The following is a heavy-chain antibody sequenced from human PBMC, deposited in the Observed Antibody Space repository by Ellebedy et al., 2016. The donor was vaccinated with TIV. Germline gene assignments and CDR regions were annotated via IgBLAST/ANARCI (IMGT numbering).Heavy chain of an antibody. CDR1: GGSISPSF. J-gene: IGHJ4*02. CDR3: ATERRSGYPDVAYYFDF. Sequence: SETLSLTXTVSGGSISPSFWSWVRQPASGGLEWIGHISARGITNYNPSVKSRITMSLDTSRNRFSLNLRSVTAADTAVYYCATERRSGYPDVAYYFDFWGQGTLVSVSS. V-gene: IGHV4-4*07. CDR2: ISARGIT. D-gene: IGHD3-3*01.